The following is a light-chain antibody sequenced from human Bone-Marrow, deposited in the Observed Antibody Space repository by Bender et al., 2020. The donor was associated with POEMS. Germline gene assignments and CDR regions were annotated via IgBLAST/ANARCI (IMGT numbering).Light chain of an antibody. V-gene: IGLV2-23*02. CDR1: SSDVGNYNF. CDR2: EVT. CDR3: CSYTPSYTWV. Sequence: QSALTQPASVSGSPGQSITISCTGTSSDVGNYNFVSWYQQHPGKAPKLIIYEVTKRPSGVSNRFSASKSGDTASLTISGLQAEDEADYYCCSYTPSYTWVFGGGTKLTVL. J-gene: IGLJ3*02.